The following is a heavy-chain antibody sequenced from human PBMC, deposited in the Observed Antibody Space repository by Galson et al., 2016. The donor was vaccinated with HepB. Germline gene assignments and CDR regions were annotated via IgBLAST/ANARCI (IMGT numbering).Heavy chain of an antibody. J-gene: IGHJ6*02. Sequence: SVKVSCKASGVTFSNYAISWARQAPGQGLEWVGGIIPISGTTNYAQKFQDKVTITADESTSTVYMELISLRPEDTAVYYCARSHYDFWTGFYTHDYYYYGLDVWGQGTTVTVSS. V-gene: IGHV1-69*13. D-gene: IGHD3-3*01. CDR2: IIPISGTT. CDR3: ARSHYDFWTGFYTHDYYYYGLDV. CDR1: GVTFSNYA.